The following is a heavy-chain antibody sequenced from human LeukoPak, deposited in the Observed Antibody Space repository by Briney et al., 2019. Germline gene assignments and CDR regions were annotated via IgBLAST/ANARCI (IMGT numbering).Heavy chain of an antibody. CDR3: AKDYYGSGSYYNPWFDP. CDR2: ISGSGGST. Sequence: GGSLRLSCAASGFTFSSYAMSWVRQAPGKGLEWVSAISGSGGSTYYADSVKGRFTISRDNPKNTLYLQMNSLRAEDTAVYYCAKDYYGSGSYYNPWFDPWGQGTLVTVSS. J-gene: IGHJ5*02. CDR1: GFTFSSYA. V-gene: IGHV3-23*01. D-gene: IGHD3-10*01.